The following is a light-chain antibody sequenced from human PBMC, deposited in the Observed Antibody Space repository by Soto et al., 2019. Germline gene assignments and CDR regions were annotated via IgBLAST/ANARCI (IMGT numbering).Light chain of an antibody. CDR3: QQYGRSPLT. V-gene: IGKV3-20*01. CDR1: QSVSSSY. J-gene: IGKJ4*01. CDR2: GAS. Sequence: EIVLTQSPGTLSLSPGERATLSCRASQSVSSSYLAWYQQKPGQAPRLLIYGASSRATGIPDRCSGSGSATAFTLTISRLEAEDFAVYYCQQYGRSPLTFGGGTKVEIK.